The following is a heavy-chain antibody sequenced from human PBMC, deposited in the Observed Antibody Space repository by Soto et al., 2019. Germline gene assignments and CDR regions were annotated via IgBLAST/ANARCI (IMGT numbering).Heavy chain of an antibody. CDR2: ISYDGSNK. CDR3: ARGYDYVWGSYRAPLVY. Sequence: PWGSLRLSCASSGFTFSSYAMHWVRQAPGKGLEWVAVISYDGSNKYYADSVKGRFTISRDNSKNTLYLQMNSLRAEDTAVYYCARGYDYVWGSYRAPLVYWGQGTLVTVSS. D-gene: IGHD3-16*02. V-gene: IGHV3-30-3*01. CDR1: GFTFSSYA. J-gene: IGHJ4*02.